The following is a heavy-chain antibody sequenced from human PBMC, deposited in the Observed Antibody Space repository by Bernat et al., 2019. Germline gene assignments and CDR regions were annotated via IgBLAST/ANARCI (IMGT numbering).Heavy chain of an antibody. J-gene: IGHJ4*02. CDR2: IWYDGSNK. V-gene: IGHV3-33*01. Sequence: QVQLVESGGGVVQPGRSLRLSCAASGFTFSSYGMHWVRQAPGKGLEWGAVIWYDGSNKYYADSVKGRFTISRDNSKNTLYLQMNSLRAEDTAVYYCARDLAYRSGGSWATGYWGQGTLVTVSS. CDR1: GFTFSSYG. CDR3: ARDLAYRSGGSWATGY. D-gene: IGHD2-15*01.